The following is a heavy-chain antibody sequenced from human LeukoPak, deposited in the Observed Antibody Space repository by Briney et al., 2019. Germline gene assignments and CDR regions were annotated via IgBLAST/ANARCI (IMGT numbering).Heavy chain of an antibody. J-gene: IGHJ1*01. CDR2: IYSGGST. CDR3: ARDPRHSFGYFQH. CDR1: GFTVSSNY. D-gene: IGHD3-16*01. Sequence: PGGSLRLSCAASGFTVSSNYMSWVRQAPGKGLEWVSVIYSGGSTYYADSVKGRFTISRDNSKNTLYLQTNSLRAEDTAVYYCARDPRHSFGYFQHWGQGTLVTVSS. V-gene: IGHV3-66*01.